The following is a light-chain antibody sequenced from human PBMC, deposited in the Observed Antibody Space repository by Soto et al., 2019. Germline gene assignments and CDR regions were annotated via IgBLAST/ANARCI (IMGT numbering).Light chain of an antibody. CDR1: QSISRW. CDR2: DAS. V-gene: IGKV1-5*01. CDR3: QQYTFT. Sequence: DIQMTQSPSTLSASVGDRVTITCRASQSISRWLVWYQQKPGKAPNLLIYDASSLESGVPSRFSGSGSGTEFTLTISSLQPDDFATYYCQQYTFTFGGGTEVEIK. J-gene: IGKJ4*01.